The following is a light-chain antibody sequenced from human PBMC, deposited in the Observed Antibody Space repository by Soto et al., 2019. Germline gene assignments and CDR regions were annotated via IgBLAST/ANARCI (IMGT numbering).Light chain of an antibody. V-gene: IGLV2-14*01. J-gene: IGLJ2*01. Sequence: QSVLTRPASVSGSPGQSVTISCTGTSSDIGAYKYVSWYQHHPGKSPRLMIYEVSNRPSGVSNRFSASKPGNTASLTISGLQAEDEADYYCCSYRSSSTLVFGGGTKVTVL. CDR3: CSYRSSSTLV. CDR1: SSDIGAYKY. CDR2: EVS.